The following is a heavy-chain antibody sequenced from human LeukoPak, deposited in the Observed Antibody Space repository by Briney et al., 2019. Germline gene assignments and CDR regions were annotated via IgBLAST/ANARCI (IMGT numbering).Heavy chain of an antibody. D-gene: IGHD6-13*01. CDR2: ISGSGGST. J-gene: IGHJ4*02. V-gene: IGHV3-23*01. Sequence: GGSLRLSCAASGFTFSSYAMSRVRQAPGKGLEWVSAISGSGGSTYYADSVKGRFTISRDNSKNTLYLQMNSLRAEDTAVYYCAKDLLGYSSSWYTGYYFDYWGQGTLVTVSS. CDR1: GFTFSSYA. CDR3: AKDLLGYSSSWYTGYYFDY.